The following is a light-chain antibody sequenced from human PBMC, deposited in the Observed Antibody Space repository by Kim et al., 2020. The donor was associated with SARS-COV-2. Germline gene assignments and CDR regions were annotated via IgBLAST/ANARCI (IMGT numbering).Light chain of an antibody. V-gene: IGLV3-1*01. J-gene: IGLJ1*01. CDR3: QAWDSGSYV. Sequence: SYELTQPPSVSVSPGQTASITCSGDKLGDKYVSWYQQKPGQSPVLLIYQYNTRPSGIPERFSGSNSESSATLTISGTQAMDEADYYCQAWDSGSYVFVTG. CDR1: KLGDKY. CDR2: QYN.